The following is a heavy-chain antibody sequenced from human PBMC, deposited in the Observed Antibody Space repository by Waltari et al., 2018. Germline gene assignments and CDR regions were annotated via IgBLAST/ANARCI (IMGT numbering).Heavy chain of an antibody. J-gene: IGHJ5*02. D-gene: IGHD2-15*01. Sequence: QVQLVQSGAEVKKPGSSVKVSCKASGGTFSSYAISWVRQAPGPGREWMGGIIPICGTANYAQKGQGRVTITADESTSTAYMELSSLRSEDTAVYYCARSGYCSGGSCYWGWFDPWGQGTLVTVSS. CDR3: ARSGYCSGGSCYWGWFDP. V-gene: IGHV1-69*01. CDR2: IIPICGTA. CDR1: GGTFSSYA.